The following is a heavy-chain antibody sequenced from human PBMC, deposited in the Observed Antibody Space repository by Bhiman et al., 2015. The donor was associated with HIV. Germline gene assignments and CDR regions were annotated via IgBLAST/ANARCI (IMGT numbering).Heavy chain of an antibody. CDR1: GFTFSDYY. CDR2: ISSSGSTI. V-gene: IGHV3-11*04. Sequence: VQLEESGGGLVKPGGSLRLSCAASGFTFSDYYMSWIRQAPGKGLEWVSYISSSGSTIYYADSVKGRFTISRENAKNSLYLQMNSLSAGDTAVYYCARALPILGEHAFDLWGQGTMVTVSS. CDR3: ARALPILGEHAFDL. D-gene: IGHD1-26*01. J-gene: IGHJ3*01.